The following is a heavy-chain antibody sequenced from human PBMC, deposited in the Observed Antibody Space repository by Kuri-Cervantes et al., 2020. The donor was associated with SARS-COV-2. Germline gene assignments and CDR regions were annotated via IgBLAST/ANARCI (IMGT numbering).Heavy chain of an antibody. J-gene: IGHJ5*02. V-gene: IGHV3-48*04. CDR1: GFIFSGYI. D-gene: IGHD6-19*01. CDR2: ISKNSDTI. CDR3: ARDQGWLDPWWFDP. Sequence: GESLKISCAASGFIFSGYIMNWVRQAPGKGLEWLSYISKNSDTISYADSVKGRFTISRDNAKNSLYLQMNSLRAEDTAVYYCARDQGWLDPWWFDPWGQGTLVTVSS.